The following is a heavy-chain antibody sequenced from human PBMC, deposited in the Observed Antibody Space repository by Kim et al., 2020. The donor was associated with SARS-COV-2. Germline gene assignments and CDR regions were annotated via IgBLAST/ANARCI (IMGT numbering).Heavy chain of an antibody. V-gene: IGHV3-74*01. CDR2: T. D-gene: IGHD5-12*01. CDR3: ARAWGGFVFDY. Sequence: TTYADSVKGRFTISRDNAKNTLYLQMNSLRAEDTAVFYCARAWGGFVFDYWGQGILVTVSS. J-gene: IGHJ4*02.